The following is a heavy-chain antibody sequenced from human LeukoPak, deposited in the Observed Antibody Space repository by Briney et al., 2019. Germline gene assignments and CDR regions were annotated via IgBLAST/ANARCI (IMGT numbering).Heavy chain of an antibody. CDR1: TVIFRKYW. D-gene: IGHD3-10*02. V-gene: IGHV3-7*01. CDR2: IAHDGSVR. CDR3: AFFVREPQN. J-gene: IGHJ1*01. Sequence: PGGSLRLSCAASTVIFRKYWMGWARQAPGKGLEWVANIAHDGSVRWYEDSVKGRFIISRDNARDSLYLQMNGLRVEDTAIYYCAFFVREPQNWGQGTLVTVSS.